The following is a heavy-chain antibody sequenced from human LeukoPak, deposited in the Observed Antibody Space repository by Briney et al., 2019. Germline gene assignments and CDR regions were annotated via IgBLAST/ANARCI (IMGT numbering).Heavy chain of an antibody. V-gene: IGHV3-7*03. CDR1: GFTFSNAW. Sequence: GGSLRLSCAASGFTFSNAWMNWVRQAPGKGLEWVADIKQDGSEIHYVDSVKGRFTISRDNAKNLLYLQMNSLRAEDTAVYHCARGSARRAAEYFDYWGQGTLVTVSS. CDR3: ARGSARRAAEYFDY. D-gene: IGHD6-25*01. CDR2: IKQDGSEI. J-gene: IGHJ4*02.